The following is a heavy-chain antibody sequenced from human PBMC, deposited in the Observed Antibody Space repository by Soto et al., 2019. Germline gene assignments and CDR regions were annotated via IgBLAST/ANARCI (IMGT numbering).Heavy chain of an antibody. CDR3: AREYSSGWYGGLDY. J-gene: IGHJ4*02. CDR1: GFTFSSYG. D-gene: IGHD6-19*01. Sequence: QVQLVESGGGVVQPGRSLRLSCAASGFTFSSYGMHWVRQAPGKGLEWVAAIWYDGSNKYYADSVKGRFTISRDNSKNTLYLQMNSLRAEDTAVYYCAREYSSGWYGGLDYWGQGTLVTVSS. V-gene: IGHV3-33*01. CDR2: IWYDGSNK.